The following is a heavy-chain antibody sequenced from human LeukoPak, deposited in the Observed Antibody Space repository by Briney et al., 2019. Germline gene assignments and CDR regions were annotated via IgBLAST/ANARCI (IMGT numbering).Heavy chain of an antibody. V-gene: IGHV1-46*01. J-gene: IGHJ4*02. CDR1: GYSFTSNY. Sequence: EASVKVSCKVSGYSFTSNYIHWVRQAPGQGLEWMGMIYPRDGSTSYAQRFQDRVTVTRDTSTSTVHMELSGLRSEDTAVYYGARDQEGFDYWGQGTLVTVSS. CDR3: ARDQEGFDY. CDR2: IYPRDGST.